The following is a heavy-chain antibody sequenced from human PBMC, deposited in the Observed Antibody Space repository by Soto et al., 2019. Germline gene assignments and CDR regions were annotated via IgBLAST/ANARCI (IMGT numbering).Heavy chain of an antibody. Sequence: SVKVACKASGGTFSGYAITLVRQAPGQGLEWIGGIIPIFGTANYAQKFHGRVTITADESTSTAYMELSSLRSEDTAVYYCARDGYSYGSELQPSGAPNYYGMDGWGQGTTVTVSS. J-gene: IGHJ6*02. CDR1: GGTFSGYA. CDR2: IIPIFGTA. D-gene: IGHD5-18*01. CDR3: ARDGYSYGSELQPSGAPNYYGMDG. V-gene: IGHV1-69*13.